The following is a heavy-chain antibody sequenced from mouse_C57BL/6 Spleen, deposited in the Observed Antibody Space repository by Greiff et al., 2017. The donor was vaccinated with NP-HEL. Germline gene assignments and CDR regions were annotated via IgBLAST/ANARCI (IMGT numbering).Heavy chain of an antibody. J-gene: IGHJ3*01. Sequence: VKLVESGAELARPGASVKMSCKASGYTFTSYTMHWVKQRPGQGLEWIGYINPSSGYTKYNQKFKDKATLTADKSSSTAYMQLSSLTSEDSAVYYCAGYLAWFAYWGQGTLVTVSA. CDR3: AGYLAWFAY. D-gene: IGHD5-1*01. V-gene: IGHV1-4*01. CDR1: GYTFTSYT. CDR2: INPSSGYT.